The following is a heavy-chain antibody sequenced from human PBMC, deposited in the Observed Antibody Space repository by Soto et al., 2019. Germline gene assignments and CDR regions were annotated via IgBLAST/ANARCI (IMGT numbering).Heavy chain of an antibody. Sequence: GASVKVSCKASGGTFSSYAISWVRQAPGQGLEWMGGIIPIFGTANYAQKFQGRVTITADESTSTAYMELSSLRSEDTAVYYCARDSAGLYSSSWSRLIPWGQGTLVTVSS. CDR2: IIPIFGTA. D-gene: IGHD6-13*01. CDR1: GGTFSSYA. V-gene: IGHV1-69*13. CDR3: ARDSAGLYSSSWSRLIP. J-gene: IGHJ5*02.